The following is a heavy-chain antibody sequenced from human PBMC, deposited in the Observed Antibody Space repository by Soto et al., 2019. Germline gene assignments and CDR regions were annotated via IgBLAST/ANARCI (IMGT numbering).Heavy chain of an antibody. V-gene: IGHV4-34*01. CDR1: GGSLSGYY. CDR2: INHGGSA. D-gene: IGHD6-13*01. J-gene: IGHJ1*01. Sequence: VQLQQWGAGLLKTSETLSLTCAVYGGSLSGYYWSWIRQTPGKWLEWVGDINHGGSANYNPSLKSRVTFSLDPSKNQFSMKLSSVIAADTAVYYCARYSSSWSKYVQHWGRGTLVTVSS. CDR3: ARYSSSWSKYVQH.